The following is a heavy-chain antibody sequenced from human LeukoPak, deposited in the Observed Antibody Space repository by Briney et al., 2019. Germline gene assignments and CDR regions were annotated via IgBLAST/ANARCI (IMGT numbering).Heavy chain of an antibody. CDR1: GFPFSAYE. J-gene: IGHJ4*02. CDR2: ISVSGDTI. D-gene: IGHD3-10*01. V-gene: IGHV3-48*03. Sequence: PGGSLRLSCAASGFPFSAYEMNWVRQAPGKGLEWVSYISVSGDTIYYADSVKGRFTISRDNAKKSLYLQMKSLRAEDTAVYYCAREQYSSGKSLDYWGQGKLVTVSS. CDR3: AREQYSSGKSLDY.